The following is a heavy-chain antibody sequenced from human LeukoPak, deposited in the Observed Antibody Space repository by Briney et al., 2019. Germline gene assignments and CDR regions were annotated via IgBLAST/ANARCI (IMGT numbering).Heavy chain of an antibody. CDR2: IWYDGSNK. CDR3: ARVLISGAVRGVFDY. V-gene: IGHV3-33*01. J-gene: IGHJ4*02. CDR1: GFTFSSYG. D-gene: IGHD3-10*01. Sequence: GGSLRLSCAASGFTFSSYGMHWVRQAPGKGLEWVAVIWYDGSNKYYADSVKGRFTISRDNSKNTLYLQMNSLRAEDTAVYYCARVLISGAVRGVFDYWGQGTLVTVSS.